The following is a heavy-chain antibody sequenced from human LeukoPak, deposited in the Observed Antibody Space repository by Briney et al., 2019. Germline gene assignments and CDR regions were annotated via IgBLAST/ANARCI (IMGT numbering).Heavy chain of an antibody. Sequence: GASLKISCKSSGYTFSTYLIGWVRQKPGKGLEWMALIYLDDSDTRYSPSFQGQVTISADKSISTAYLQWSSSLQASDSAIYYCVRQLRSSIHHWGQGTLVTVSS. CDR1: GYTFSTYL. CDR3: VRQLRSSIHH. CDR2: IYLDDSDT. J-gene: IGHJ1*01. D-gene: IGHD6-13*01. V-gene: IGHV5-51*01.